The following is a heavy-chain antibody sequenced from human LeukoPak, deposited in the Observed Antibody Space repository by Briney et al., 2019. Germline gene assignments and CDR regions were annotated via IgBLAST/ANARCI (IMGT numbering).Heavy chain of an antibody. D-gene: IGHD2-15*01. J-gene: IGHJ4*02. V-gene: IGHV3-73*01. CDR2: IRSKANSYAT. CDR3: TSPPQLGYCSGGSCHDY. Sequence: GGSLRLSCAASGFTFSGSAMHWVRQASGKGLERVGRIRSKANSYATAYAASVKGRFTISRDDSKNTAYLQMNSLKTEDTAVYYCTSPPQLGYCSGGSCHDYWGQGTLVTVSS. CDR1: GFTFSGSA.